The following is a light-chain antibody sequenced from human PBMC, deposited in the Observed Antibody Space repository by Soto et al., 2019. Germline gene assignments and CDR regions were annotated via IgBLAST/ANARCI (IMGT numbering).Light chain of an antibody. CDR1: QSVSSN. CDR2: GAS. V-gene: IGKV3-20*01. Sequence: EIVMTQSPATLSVSPGERATLSCRASQSVSSNLAWYQQTPGQAPRLLIYGASSRATGIPGRSSGSGSGANFTPTTIRLEPEDFAVFYCQQYGSSPRTFGQGTKVDIK. CDR3: QQYGSSPRT. J-gene: IGKJ1*01.